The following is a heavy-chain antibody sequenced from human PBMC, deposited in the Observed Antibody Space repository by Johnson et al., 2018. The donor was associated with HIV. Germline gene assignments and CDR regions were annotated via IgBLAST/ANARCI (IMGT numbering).Heavy chain of an antibody. Sequence: VQVVESGGGVVQPGGSLRLSCAASGFTFSSYAMHWVRQAPGKGLEWVAVISYDGSNKYYADSVKGRFTISRDNSKTTLYLQMNSLRADDTAVYYCARSVALVRGAFDIWGQGTIVTVSS. D-gene: IGHD2-21*01. V-gene: IGHV3-30*04. CDR1: GFTFSSYA. CDR3: ARSVALVRGAFDI. J-gene: IGHJ3*02. CDR2: ISYDGSNK.